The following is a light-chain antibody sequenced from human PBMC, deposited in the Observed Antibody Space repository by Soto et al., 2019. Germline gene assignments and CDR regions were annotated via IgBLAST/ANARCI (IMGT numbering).Light chain of an antibody. CDR1: SSDVGSSNG. J-gene: IGLJ1*01. Sequence: QSALTQPPSVSGSPGQSVAISCTGTSSDVGSSNGVSWYQQPPGTAPKLMIYDVSNRPSGVSDRFYGSKSGNTASLTISGLKAEDEADYYCSSYTSSSTYVFGSGTKLTVL. CDR3: SSYTSSSTYV. CDR2: DVS. V-gene: IGLV2-18*02.